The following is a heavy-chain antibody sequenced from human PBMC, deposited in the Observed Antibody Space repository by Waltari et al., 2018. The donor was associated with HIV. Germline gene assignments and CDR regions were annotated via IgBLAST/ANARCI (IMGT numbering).Heavy chain of an antibody. CDR3: ARAPGACSGPTCFSYNDDF. CDR1: GYTFPAYA. Sequence: QVQLVQSGAEVKKPGASVKVSCKASGYTFPAYAMHWMRRAPGQRLEWMGWINVGNGNTEYSQKFQARITVTRDTSASTAYLDLSSLTSEDTAVYYCARAPGACSGPTCFSYNDDFWGQGTLVTVSS. J-gene: IGHJ4*02. D-gene: IGHD2-15*01. CDR2: INVGNGNT. V-gene: IGHV1-3*01.